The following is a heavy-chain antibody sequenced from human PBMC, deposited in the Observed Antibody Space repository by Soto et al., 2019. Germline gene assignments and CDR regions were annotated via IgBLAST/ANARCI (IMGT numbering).Heavy chain of an antibody. D-gene: IGHD6-6*01. CDR3: AIEYSSSPPYYPLGY. Sequence: QGLEWMGGIIPIFGTANYAQKFQGRVTITADESTSTAYMELSSLRSEDTAVYYCAIEYSSSPPYYPLGYWAQGTLVTVS. J-gene: IGHJ4*02. CDR2: IIPIFGTA. V-gene: IGHV1-69*01.